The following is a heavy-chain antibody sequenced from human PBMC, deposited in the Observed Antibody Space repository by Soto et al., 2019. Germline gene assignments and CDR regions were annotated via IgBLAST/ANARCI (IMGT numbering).Heavy chain of an antibody. CDR3: ASPSEGQCLVFDN. CDR1: GFTFSDFG. J-gene: IGHJ4*02. CDR2: ISQDGLDR. Sequence: PGGSLRLSCVVSGFTFSDFGMHWVRQSPGEGLAWVASISQDGLDRYYSESVKGRFTISRDDSKNTLILQMNSLKVWDTAAYFFASPSEGQCLVFDNWGQRTLVTVSS. D-gene: IGHD6-19*01. V-gene: IGHV3-30*19.